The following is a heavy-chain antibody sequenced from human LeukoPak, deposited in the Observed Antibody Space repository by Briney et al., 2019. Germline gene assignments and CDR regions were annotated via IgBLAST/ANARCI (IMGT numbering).Heavy chain of an antibody. V-gene: IGHV1-69*04. CDR2: IIPILGIA. Sequence: GASVKVSCKASGYTFTSYGISWVRQAPGQGLEWMGRIIPILGIANYAQKFQGRVTITADKSTSTAYMELSSLRSEDTAVYYCARSVEPRDGYNYGYWGQGTLVTVSS. J-gene: IGHJ4*02. CDR3: ARSVEPRDGYNYGY. D-gene: IGHD5-24*01. CDR1: GYTFTSYG.